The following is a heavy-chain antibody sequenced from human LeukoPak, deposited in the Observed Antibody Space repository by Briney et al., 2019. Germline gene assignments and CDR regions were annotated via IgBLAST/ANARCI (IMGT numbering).Heavy chain of an antibody. V-gene: IGHV4-59*08. Sequence: SETLSLTCTVSGGSISSYYWSWVRQTPGKGLEWIASICYTGSSSYNPSLKTRVTISVDTSKNQLFLKLSSVTAADTAVYYCARQMAVAGDFDYWGQGTLVTVSS. CDR1: GGSISSYY. D-gene: IGHD6-19*01. CDR2: ICYTGSS. J-gene: IGHJ4*02. CDR3: ARQMAVAGDFDY.